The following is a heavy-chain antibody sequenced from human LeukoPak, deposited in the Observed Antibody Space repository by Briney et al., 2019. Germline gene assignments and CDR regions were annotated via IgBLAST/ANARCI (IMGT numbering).Heavy chain of an antibody. D-gene: IGHD6-13*01. Sequence: SETLSLTCTVSGGSISSYYWSWIRQPPGKGLEWIGYIYTSGSTNYNPPLKSRVTISVDTSKNQFSLKLSSVTAADTAVYYCARDSYSSSWDSFDYWGQGTLVTVSS. CDR3: ARDSYSSSWDSFDY. J-gene: IGHJ4*02. V-gene: IGHV4-4*09. CDR2: IYTSGST. CDR1: GGSISSYY.